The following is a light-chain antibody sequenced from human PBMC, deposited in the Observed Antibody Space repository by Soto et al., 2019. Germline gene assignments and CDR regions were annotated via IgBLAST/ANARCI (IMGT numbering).Light chain of an antibody. CDR3: QQTYNAPYT. CDR2: SAS. CDR1: QNIGTS. Sequence: DIQMTQSPSSLSVSVGDRVTITCRASQNIGTSLNWYQMKFGRAPTLLIYSASTLQSGAPSRFSGGGSGTHFTLTINSLQPEDFATYSCQQTYNAPYTFGHGTTLEIK. V-gene: IGKV1-39*01. J-gene: IGKJ2*01.